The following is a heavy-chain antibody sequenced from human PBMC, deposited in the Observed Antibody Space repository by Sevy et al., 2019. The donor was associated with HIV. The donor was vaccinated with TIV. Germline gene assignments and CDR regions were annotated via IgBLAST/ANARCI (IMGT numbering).Heavy chain of an antibody. CDR1: GFTFSSYT. CDR3: ARGFNIVRATHFDY. CDR2: ISSSSSNM. Sequence: GGSLRLSCAASGFTFSSYTMNWVRQAPGKGLEWVSYISSSSSNMYYAGSVKGRFTISRDNAKNSLYLQMNSLRDEDTAVYFCARGFNIVRATHFDYWGQGTLVTVSS. V-gene: IGHV3-48*02. D-gene: IGHD1-26*01. J-gene: IGHJ4*02.